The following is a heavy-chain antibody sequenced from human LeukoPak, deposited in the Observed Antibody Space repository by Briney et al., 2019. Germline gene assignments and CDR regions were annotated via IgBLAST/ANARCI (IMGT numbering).Heavy chain of an antibody. CDR1: GFIFSDYY. V-gene: IGHV3-11*06. CDR3: ARGGSIAAAGTPDY. D-gene: IGHD6-13*01. J-gene: IGHJ4*02. CDR2: ISGSGSDT. Sequence: GWSLRPSCAAAGFIFSDYYMTWIRQAPGKVLEWLSYISGSGSDTNYADSVRGRFHTSRENAKNSLYVQMNSLRAEDTPVYYCARGGSIAAAGTPDYWGQGTLVTVSS.